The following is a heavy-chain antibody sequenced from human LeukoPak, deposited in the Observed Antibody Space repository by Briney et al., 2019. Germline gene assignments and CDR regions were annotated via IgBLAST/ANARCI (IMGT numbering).Heavy chain of an antibody. CDR3: AKNAAGIVLMIYAPLDS. Sequence: PGGSLRLSCAASGFTFGMYAMSWVRQAPGKGLEWVSTLSGSGGSTYYADSVKGRFTISGDESKNTLSLQMNSLRPEDTAVYYCAKNAAGIVLMIYAPLDSWGQGTLVTVSS. V-gene: IGHV3-23*01. J-gene: IGHJ4*02. CDR2: LSGSGGST. CDR1: GFTFGMYA. D-gene: IGHD2-8*01.